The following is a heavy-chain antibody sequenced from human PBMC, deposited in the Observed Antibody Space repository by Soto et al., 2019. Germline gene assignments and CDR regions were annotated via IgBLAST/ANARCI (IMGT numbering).Heavy chain of an antibody. Sequence: ASVKVSCKASGYTFTSYGINWVRQAPGQGLEWMGWISAYNGNTNYAQKLQGRVTMTTDTSTSTAYMELRSLRSDDTAVYYCARGKKVASDTCPFDYWGQGTLVTVSS. D-gene: IGHD2-15*01. CDR2: ISAYNGNT. J-gene: IGHJ4*02. V-gene: IGHV1-18*04. CDR1: GYTFTSYG. CDR3: ARGKKVASDTCPFDY.